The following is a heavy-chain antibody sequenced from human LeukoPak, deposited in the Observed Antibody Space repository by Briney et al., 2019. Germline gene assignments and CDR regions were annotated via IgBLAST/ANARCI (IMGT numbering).Heavy chain of an antibody. Sequence: GESLKISCEGSGYEFTSYWIAWVRQMPGKGLEWMGITHPGDSDTRYSPSFQGQVTISADKSISTAYLQWSSPKASDTAMYYCARTYYYDSSGFRLDYWGQGTLVTVSS. D-gene: IGHD3-22*01. V-gene: IGHV5-51*01. CDR3: ARTYYYDSSGFRLDY. CDR1: GYEFTSYW. CDR2: THPGDSDT. J-gene: IGHJ4*02.